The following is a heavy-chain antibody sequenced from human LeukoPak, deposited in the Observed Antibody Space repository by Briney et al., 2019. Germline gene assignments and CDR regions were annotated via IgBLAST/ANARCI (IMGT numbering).Heavy chain of an antibody. J-gene: IGHJ3*02. CDR3: ASVDWNAFDI. Sequence: SVKVSCKASGGTFSSYAISWVRQAPGQGLEWMGGIIPIFGTANYAQKFQGRVTITRNTSISTAYMELSSLRSEDTAVYYCASVDWNAFDIWGQGTMVTVSS. V-gene: IGHV1-69*05. D-gene: IGHD2-21*01. CDR2: IIPIFGTA. CDR1: GGTFSSYA.